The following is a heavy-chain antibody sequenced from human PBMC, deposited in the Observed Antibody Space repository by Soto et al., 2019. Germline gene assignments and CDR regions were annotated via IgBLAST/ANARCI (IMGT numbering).Heavy chain of an antibody. Sequence: QLQLQECGSGLVKPSQTLSLTCAVSGGSISSGGDSWSWIRQPPGKGLEWIGYIYHSGSTYYNPSLKSRVTISVDRSKNQFSLKLSSVTAADTAVYYCARVPDRWGQGTLVTVSS. CDR1: GGSISSGGDS. D-gene: IGHD2-2*01. J-gene: IGHJ5*02. V-gene: IGHV4-30-2*01. CDR3: ARVPDR. CDR2: IYHSGST.